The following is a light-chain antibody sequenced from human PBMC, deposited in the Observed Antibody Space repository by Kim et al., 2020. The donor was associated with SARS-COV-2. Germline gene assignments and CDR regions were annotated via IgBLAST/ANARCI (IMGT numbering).Light chain of an antibody. J-gene: IGLJ3*02. CDR2: GDT. CDR1: SSNIGAGFD. CDR3: QSYDTSLSGAL. Sequence: QTVTISCTGSSSNIGAGFDVHWYQQLPDTAPKVLIYGDTQRPSGVPDRFSGSKSVTSASLVITRLQAEDEAIYYCQSYDTSLSGALFGGGTQLTVL. V-gene: IGLV1-40*01.